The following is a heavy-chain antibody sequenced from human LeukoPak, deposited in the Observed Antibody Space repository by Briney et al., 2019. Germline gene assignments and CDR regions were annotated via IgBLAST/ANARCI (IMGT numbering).Heavy chain of an antibody. J-gene: IGHJ3*02. Sequence: SSETLSLTCTVSGGSFTTYYWSWIRQPAGRGLEWIGHIDSSGTTNYNPSLKSRVTISVDTSKNQFSLKLSSVTAADTAVYYCARGSSGDYVWGSYRFSAFDIWGQGTMVTVSS. CDR1: GGSFTTYY. D-gene: IGHD3-16*02. CDR3: ARGSSGDYVWGSYRFSAFDI. V-gene: IGHV4-4*07. CDR2: IDSSGTT.